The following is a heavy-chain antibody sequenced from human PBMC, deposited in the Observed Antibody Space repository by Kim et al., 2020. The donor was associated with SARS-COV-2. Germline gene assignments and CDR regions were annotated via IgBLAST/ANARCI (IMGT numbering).Heavy chain of an antibody. CDR2: IRSINDGGTT. V-gene: IGHV3-15*01. J-gene: IGHJ4*02. D-gene: IGHD6-13*01. CDR1: GFVIYPW. Sequence: GGSLRLSCAVSGFVIYPWMSWVRQTPGKGLEWLARIRSINDGGTTEYAVPVNGRFTISRDDSKNMLYLQMNGLKSEDTGLYYCTIDTGSSWSIDYWGQGTLVTVSS. CDR3: TIDTGSSWSIDY.